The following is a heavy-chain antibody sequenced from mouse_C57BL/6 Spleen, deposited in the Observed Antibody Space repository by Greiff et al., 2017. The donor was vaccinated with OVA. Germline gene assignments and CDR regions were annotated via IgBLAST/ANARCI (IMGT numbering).Heavy chain of an antibody. CDR1: GFTFSDYG. D-gene: IGHD1-2*01. J-gene: IGHJ1*03. Sequence: EVNVVESGGGLVKPGGSLKLSCAASGFTFSDYGMHWVRQAPEKGLEWVAYISSGSSTIYYADTVKGRFTISRDNAKNTLFLQMTSLRSEDTAMYYCARSLRTTRWYFDVWGTGTTVTVSS. CDR3: ARSLRTTRWYFDV. CDR2: ISSGSSTI. V-gene: IGHV5-17*01.